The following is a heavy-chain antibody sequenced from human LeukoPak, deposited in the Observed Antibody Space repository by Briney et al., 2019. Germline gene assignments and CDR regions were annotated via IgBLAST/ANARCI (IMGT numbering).Heavy chain of an antibody. D-gene: IGHD3-3*01. J-gene: IGHJ6*02. Sequence: PSETLSLTCAVSGGSISSGGYSWSWIRQPPGKGLEWIGYIYHSGSTYYNPSLKSRVTISVDRSKNQFSLKLSSVTAADTAVYYCARGRAPGPDSYYYYYGMDVWGQGTTVTVSS. CDR3: ARGRAPGPDSYYYYYGMDV. CDR2: IYHSGST. V-gene: IGHV4-30-2*01. CDR1: GGSISSGGYS.